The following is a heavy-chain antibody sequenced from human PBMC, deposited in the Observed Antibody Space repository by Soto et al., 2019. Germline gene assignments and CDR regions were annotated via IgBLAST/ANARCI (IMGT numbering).Heavy chain of an antibody. Sequence: QVQLVQSGAEVKKPGSSVKVSCKASGGTFSSYTISWVRQAPGQGLEWMGRIIPILGIANYAQKFQGRVTMTADKSTSTAYMELSSLRSEDTAVYYCARDYYGSGSYYGYFDYWGQGTLVTVSS. CDR3: ARDYYGSGSYYGYFDY. CDR2: IIPILGIA. V-gene: IGHV1-69*08. CDR1: GGTFSSYT. D-gene: IGHD3-10*01. J-gene: IGHJ4*02.